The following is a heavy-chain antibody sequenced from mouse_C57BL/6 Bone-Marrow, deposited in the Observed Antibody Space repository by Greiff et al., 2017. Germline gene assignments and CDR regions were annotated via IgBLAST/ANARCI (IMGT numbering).Heavy chain of an antibody. CDR2: ISSGGSYT. CDR1: GFTFSSYG. J-gene: IGHJ2*01. Sequence: EVKLVESGGDLVKPGGSLKLSCAASGFTFSSYGMSWVRQTPDKRLEWVATISSGGSYTSSPDSVKGRFTISRDNAKNTLYLQMSSLKSEDTAMYYCARHGFYVGNFDYWGQGTTLTVSS. V-gene: IGHV5-6*01. CDR3: ARHGFYVGNFDY. D-gene: IGHD2-3*01.